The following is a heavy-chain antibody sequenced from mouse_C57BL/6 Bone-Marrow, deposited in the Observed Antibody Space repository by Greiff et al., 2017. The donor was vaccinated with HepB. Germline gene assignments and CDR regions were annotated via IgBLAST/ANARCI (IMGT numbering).Heavy chain of an antibody. D-gene: IGHD1-1*01. V-gene: IGHV1-59*01. J-gene: IGHJ1*03. CDR3: APTVVAPLLNFDV. CDR2: IDPSDSYT. Sequence: QVQLQQPGAELVRPGTSVKLSCKASGYTFTSYWMHWVKQRPGQGLEWIGVIDPSDSYTNYNQKFKGKATLTVDTSASTAYMQLSSLTSEDSAVYYCAPTVVAPLLNFDVWGTGTTVTVSS. CDR1: GYTFTSYW.